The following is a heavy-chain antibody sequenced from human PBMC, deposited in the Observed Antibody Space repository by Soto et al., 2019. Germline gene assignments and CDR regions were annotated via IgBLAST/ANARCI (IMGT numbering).Heavy chain of an antibody. CDR2: ISSSSSYI. CDR3: ARVPLRTTGTSFDY. Sequence: ESGGGLVKPGGSLRLSCAASGFTFSSYSMNWVRQAPGKGLEWVSSISSSSSYIYYADSVKGRFTISRDNAKNSLYLQMNSLRAEDTAVYYCARVPLRTTGTSFDYWGQGTLVTVSS. V-gene: IGHV3-21*01. CDR1: GFTFSSYS. D-gene: IGHD1-1*01. J-gene: IGHJ4*02.